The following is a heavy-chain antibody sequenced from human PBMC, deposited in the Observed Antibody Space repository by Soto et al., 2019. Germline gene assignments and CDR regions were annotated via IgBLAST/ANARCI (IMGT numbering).Heavy chain of an antibody. V-gene: IGHV3-23*01. J-gene: IGHJ4*02. D-gene: IGHD2-15*01. Sequence: GGSMILSCAASGFTFSSYGMSWVSKDKGKGLEWVSAISGSGGSTYYADSVKGRFTISRDNSKNTLYLQMNSLRAEDTAVYYCAKDLTDIVVVVAAAFDFWGQGTLVTVSS. CDR1: GFTFSSYG. CDR2: ISGSGGST. CDR3: AKDLTDIVVVVAAAFDF.